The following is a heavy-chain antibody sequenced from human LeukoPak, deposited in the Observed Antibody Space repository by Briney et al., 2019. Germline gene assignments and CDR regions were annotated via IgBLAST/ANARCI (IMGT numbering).Heavy chain of an antibody. J-gene: IGHJ4*02. D-gene: IGHD3-3*01. CDR1: GFTFSSYA. V-gene: IGHV3-64*01. Sequence: GGSLRLSCAASGFTFSSYAMHWVRQAPGKGLEYVSAISSNGGSTYYANSVKGRFTISRDNSKNTLYLQMGSLRAEDMAVYYCARSHGVLRFLEWLPPPMDVWGQGTLVTVSS. CDR2: ISSNGGST. CDR3: ARSHGVLRFLEWLPPPMDV.